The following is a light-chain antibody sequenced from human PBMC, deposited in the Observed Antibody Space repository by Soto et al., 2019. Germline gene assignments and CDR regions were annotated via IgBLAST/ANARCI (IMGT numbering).Light chain of an antibody. V-gene: IGKV3-15*01. CDR2: GAS. Sequence: EILMTQSPATLSVSPGERATLSCRASQSVSSNLAWYQQKPGQAPRLLIYGASTRATGIPARFSGSGYGTEFTLTISSLQSEDFAVYYCQQYNRWPLTFGGGTKVDI. J-gene: IGKJ4*01. CDR3: QQYNRWPLT. CDR1: QSVSSN.